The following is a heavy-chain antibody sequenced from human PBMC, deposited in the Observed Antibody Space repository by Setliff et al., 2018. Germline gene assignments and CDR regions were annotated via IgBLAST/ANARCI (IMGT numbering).Heavy chain of an antibody. J-gene: IGHJ5*02. Sequence: GGSLRLSCAASGFTFSTYRMHWVRQAPGEGLEWVAVIWDDGGNKYHADSVKGRFTISRDNSKNTLYLQMNSLRPEDTAVYYCARTCSGSGCYAGLEAWGQGTPVTV. CDR1: GFTFSTYR. V-gene: IGHV3-33*08. CDR2: IWDDGGNK. CDR3: ARTCSGSGCYAGLEA. D-gene: IGHD2-15*01.